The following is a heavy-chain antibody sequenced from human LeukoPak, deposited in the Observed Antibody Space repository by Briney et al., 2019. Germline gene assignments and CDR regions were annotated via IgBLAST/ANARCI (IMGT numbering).Heavy chain of an antibody. V-gene: IGHV1-46*01. CDR3: ARDYVDYYDSSGYQGD. Sequence: ASVKVSCKASGYTFTSYYMHWVRQAPGQGLEWMGIFNPSDGSTSYAQKFQGRVTMTRDTFTSTVYMELSSLRSEDTTVYYCARDYVDYYDSSGYQGDWGQGTLVTVSS. D-gene: IGHD3-22*01. CDR1: GYTFTSYY. J-gene: IGHJ4*02. CDR2: FNPSDGST.